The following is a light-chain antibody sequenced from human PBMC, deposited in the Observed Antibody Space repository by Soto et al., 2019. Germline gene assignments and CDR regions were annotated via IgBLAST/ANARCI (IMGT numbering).Light chain of an antibody. CDR3: QQYGSSPLT. J-gene: IGKJ1*01. CDR1: QSIDSTH. V-gene: IGKV3-20*01. Sequence: EIMMTQSPATLSVSPGERATLSYRASQSIDSTHLVWYQQKPGQAPSLRIFGASSRATGIPDRFSGSGSGTDFTLTISRLEPEDFAVYYCQQYGSSPLTFGQGTKV. CDR2: GAS.